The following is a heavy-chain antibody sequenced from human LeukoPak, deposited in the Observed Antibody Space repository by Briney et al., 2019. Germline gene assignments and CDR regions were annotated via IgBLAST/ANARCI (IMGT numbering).Heavy chain of an antibody. CDR1: GFTVSTNY. J-gene: IGHJ1*01. V-gene: IGHV3-66*02. CDR3: ARGYYYDSSGYYSVFQH. D-gene: IGHD3-22*01. Sequence: PGGSLRLSCAASGFTVSTNYMSWVRQAPGKGLEWVSVIYSGGSTYYADSVKGRFTISRDNSKNTLYLQMNSLRAEDTAVYYCARGYYYDSSGYYSVFQHWGQGTLVTVSS. CDR2: IYSGGST.